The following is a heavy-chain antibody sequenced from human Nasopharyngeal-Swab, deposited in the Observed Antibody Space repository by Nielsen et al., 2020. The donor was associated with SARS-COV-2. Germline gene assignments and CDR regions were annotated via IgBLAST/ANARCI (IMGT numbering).Heavy chain of an antibody. Sequence: GESLKISCAASGFAFSNYAMSWVRQAPGKGLEWVSTVTSSGSSKYYADSVKGRFTISRDNSKNTLYLQMNSLRAEDTAVYYCARVLGDYGDSWGQGTLVTVSS. J-gene: IGHJ4*02. CDR3: ARVLGDYGDS. D-gene: IGHD1-26*01. V-gene: IGHV3-23*01. CDR1: GFAFSNYA. CDR2: VTSSGSSK.